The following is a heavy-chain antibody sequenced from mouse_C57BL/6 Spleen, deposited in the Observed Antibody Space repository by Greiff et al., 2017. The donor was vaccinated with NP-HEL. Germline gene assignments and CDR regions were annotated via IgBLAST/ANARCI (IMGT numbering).Heavy chain of an antibody. V-gene: IGHV10-1*01. Sequence: DVMLVESGGGLVQPKGSLKLSCAASGFSFNTYAMNWVRQAPGKGLEWVARIRSKSNNYATYYADSVKDRFTISRDDSESMLYLQMNNLKTEDTAMYYCVRQNGAYWGQGTLVTVSA. J-gene: IGHJ3*01. CDR1: GFSFNTYA. CDR2: IRSKSNNYAT. CDR3: VRQNGAY.